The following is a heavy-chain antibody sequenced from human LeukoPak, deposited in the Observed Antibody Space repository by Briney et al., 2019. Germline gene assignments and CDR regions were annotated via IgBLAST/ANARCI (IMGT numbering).Heavy chain of an antibody. Sequence: WETLTLTCAVSGYSISSGYYWGWIRQPPGKGLEWIGSIYHSGSTYYNPSLKSRVTISVDTSKNQFSLKLSSVTAADTAVYYCARILGNYFDYWGQGTLVTVSS. CDR2: IYHSGST. CDR1: GYSISSGYY. CDR3: ARILGNYFDY. J-gene: IGHJ4*02. D-gene: IGHD2-15*01. V-gene: IGHV4-38-2*01.